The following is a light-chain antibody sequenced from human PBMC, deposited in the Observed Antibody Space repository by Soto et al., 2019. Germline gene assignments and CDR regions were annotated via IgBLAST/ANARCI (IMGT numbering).Light chain of an antibody. J-gene: IGKJ5*01. CDR1: QTISSW. Sequence: DIQMTQSPSTLSGSVGDRVTITCRASQTISSWLAWYQQKPGKAPKLLIYAASSLESGVPSRFSGSGSGTDFTLTISSLQPEDFATYYCQQANSFPITFGQGTRLEIK. CDR3: QQANSFPIT. V-gene: IGKV1-12*01. CDR2: AAS.